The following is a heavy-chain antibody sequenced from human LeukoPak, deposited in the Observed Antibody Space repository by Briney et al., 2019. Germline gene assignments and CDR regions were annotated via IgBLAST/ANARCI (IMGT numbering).Heavy chain of an antibody. V-gene: IGHV3-30*02. CDR3: AKDLDRMIVVVTNFDY. CDR1: GFTFSSYG. J-gene: IGHJ4*02. Sequence: GGSLRLTCAASGFTFSSYGMHWVRQAPGKWLEWVAFIRYDGSNKYYADSVKGRFTISRDNSKNTLYLQMNSLRAEDTAVYYCAKDLDRMIVVVTNFDYWGQGTLVTVSS. CDR2: IRYDGSNK. D-gene: IGHD3-22*01.